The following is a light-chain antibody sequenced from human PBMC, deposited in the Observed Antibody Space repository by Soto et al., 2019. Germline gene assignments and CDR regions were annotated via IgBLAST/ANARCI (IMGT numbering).Light chain of an antibody. J-gene: IGKJ1*01. Sequence: ERVLTQSPGTLSLSPGERATLSCRASQSVSSSYLAWYQQKPGQAPRLLIYGASSRATGIPDRFSGSGSGTDFTLTISRLEPEDFAVYYCQQYGSSQWTFGQGTKVDI. CDR3: QQYGSSQWT. V-gene: IGKV3-20*01. CDR1: QSVSSSY. CDR2: GAS.